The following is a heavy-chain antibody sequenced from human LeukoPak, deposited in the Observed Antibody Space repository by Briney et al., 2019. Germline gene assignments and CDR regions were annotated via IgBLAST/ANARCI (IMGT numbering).Heavy chain of an antibody. J-gene: IGHJ4*02. D-gene: IGHD2-2*01. CDR1: GFTFSSYG. CDR2: IWYDGSNK. CDR3: ARVDSGEVPAVQGPVGY. Sequence: PGGSLRLSCAASGFTFSSYGMHWVRQAPGKGLEWVAVIWYDGSNKYYADSVKGRFTISRDNSRNTLYLQMNSLRAEDTAVYYCARVDSGEVPAVQGPVGYWGQGTLVTVSS. V-gene: IGHV3-33*01.